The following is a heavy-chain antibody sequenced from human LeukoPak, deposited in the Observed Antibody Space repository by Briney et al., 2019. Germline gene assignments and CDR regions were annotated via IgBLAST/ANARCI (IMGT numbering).Heavy chain of an antibody. D-gene: IGHD5-24*01. CDR3: ARSEGWLQYFYFDY. Sequence: SETLSLTCTVSGGSISSYYWSWIRQPPGKGLEWIGCIYYSGSTNYIPSLKSRVTISVDTSKNQFSLQLNSVTAADTAVYYCARSEGWLQYFYFDYWGQGTLVTVSS. CDR2: IYYSGST. J-gene: IGHJ4*02. CDR1: GGSISSYY. V-gene: IGHV4-59*08.